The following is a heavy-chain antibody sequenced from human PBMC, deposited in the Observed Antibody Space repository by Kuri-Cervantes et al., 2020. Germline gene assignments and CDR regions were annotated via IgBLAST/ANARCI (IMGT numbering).Heavy chain of an antibody. CDR3: ARDSAVAGLDY. CDR1: GYTFTGYY. J-gene: IGHJ4*02. V-gene: IGHV1-2*04. Sequence: ASVKVSCKASGYTFTGYYMHWVRQAPGQGLEWMGWINPNSGGTNYAQKFQGWVTMTTDTSTSTAYMELRSLRSDDTAVYYCARDSAVAGLDYWGQGTLVTVSS. D-gene: IGHD6-19*01. CDR2: INPNSGGT.